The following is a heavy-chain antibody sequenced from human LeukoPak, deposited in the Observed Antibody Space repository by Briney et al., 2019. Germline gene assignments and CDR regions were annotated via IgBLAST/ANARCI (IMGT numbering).Heavy chain of an antibody. CDR3: ATAIYYGSGSYAYYYYMDV. Sequence: GASVKVSCKVSGYTLTELSMHWVRQAPGKGLEWMGGFDPEDGETIYAQKFQGRVTMTEDTSTDTAYMELSSLRSEDTAVYYCATAIYYGSGSYAYYYYMDVWGKGTTVTVSS. CDR1: GYTLTELS. CDR2: FDPEDGET. J-gene: IGHJ6*03. V-gene: IGHV1-24*01. D-gene: IGHD3-10*01.